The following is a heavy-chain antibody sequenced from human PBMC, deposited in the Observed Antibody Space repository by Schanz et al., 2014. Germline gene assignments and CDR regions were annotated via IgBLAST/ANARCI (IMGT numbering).Heavy chain of an antibody. Sequence: VQLVESGGGLVQPGGSLRLSCAASGFTVSSNYMSWIRQSPGKGLQWIGEIHHSGSIIYNPSLRSGVTISMDTSKNQFFLKVPSVTAADTAVYYCARHLVNAYGMDVWGQGTAVTVSS. V-gene: IGHV4-34*01. D-gene: IGHD3-3*02. CDR1: GFTVSSNY. CDR2: IHHSGSI. CDR3: ARHLVNAYGMDV. J-gene: IGHJ6*02.